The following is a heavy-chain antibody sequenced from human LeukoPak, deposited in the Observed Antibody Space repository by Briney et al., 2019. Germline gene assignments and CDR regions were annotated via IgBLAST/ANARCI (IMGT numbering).Heavy chain of an antibody. CDR3: ARDPPDY. V-gene: IGHV3-7*01. CDR1: GFPFSTSW. J-gene: IGHJ4*02. CDR2: IKEDGSEK. Sequence: PGGSLRLSCAASGFPFSTSWMNWVRQAPGKGLEWVANIKEDGSEKHYVDSVKGRFTISRDNAKNSLYLQMNSLRAEDTGVYYCARDPPDYWGQGILVTVSS.